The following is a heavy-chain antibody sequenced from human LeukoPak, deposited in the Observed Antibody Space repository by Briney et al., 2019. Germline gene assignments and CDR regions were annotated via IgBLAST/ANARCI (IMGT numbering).Heavy chain of an antibody. CDR1: GFTFISYG. J-gene: IGHJ4*02. D-gene: IGHD2-2*01. CDR3: AKDLYCSSTICYQPSGGDGDTFDH. V-gene: IGHV3-30*02. CDR2: IRYDGSNK. Sequence: GGSLRLSCAASGFTFISYGMHWVRQAPGKGLEWVAFIRYDGSNKYYADSVKGRFTISRDNSKNTLYLQMNSLRAEDTAVYYCAKDLYCSSTICYQPSGGDGDTFDHWGQGTLVTVSS.